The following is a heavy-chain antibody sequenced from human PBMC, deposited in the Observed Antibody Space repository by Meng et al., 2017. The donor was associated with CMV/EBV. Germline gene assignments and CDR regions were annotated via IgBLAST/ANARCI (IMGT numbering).Heavy chain of an antibody. CDR1: GFTFSSYS. CDR2: ISSSSSTI. J-gene: IGHJ3*02. Sequence: GESLKISCAASGFTFSSYSMNWVRQAPGKGLEWVSYISSSSSTIYYADSVKGRFTISRDNAKNSLYLQMNSLRAEDTAVYYCARDPSGFWSGFDAFDIWGQGTMVTVSS. CDR3: ARDPSGFWSGFDAFDI. V-gene: IGHV3-48*04. D-gene: IGHD3-3*01.